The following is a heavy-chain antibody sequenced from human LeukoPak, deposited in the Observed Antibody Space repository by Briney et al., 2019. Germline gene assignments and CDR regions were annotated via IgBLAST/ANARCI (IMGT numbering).Heavy chain of an antibody. V-gene: IGHV3-23*01. CDR1: GFTFTNYA. D-gene: IGHD4-17*01. Sequence: GGSLRLSCAASGFTFTNYAMSWVRQAPGKGLESVSVISGTGAFTYYADSVKGRFTISRDNSKNALYLQMNSLRAEDTTIYYCAKGHSDYGTGFDLWGRGTLVTVSS. CDR2: ISGTGAFT. CDR3: AKGHSDYGTGFDL. J-gene: IGHJ4*02.